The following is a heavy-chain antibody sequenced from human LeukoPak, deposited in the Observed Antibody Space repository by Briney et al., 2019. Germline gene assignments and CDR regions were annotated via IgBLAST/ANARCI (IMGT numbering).Heavy chain of an antibody. CDR2: IEQDGSKK. V-gene: IGHV3-7*02. J-gene: IGHJ3*02. Sequence: VGSLRLSCAASGFTFCIYCMSWVREAPGKGLGRGAEIEQDGSKKYYAESAKVRLTISRDNPKNSLYLKTNSLRAEDTAVYNCARTTAYSSIVFDIWGQGAMVTVSS. CDR3: ARTTAYSSIVFDI. CDR1: GFTFCIYC. D-gene: IGHD2-2*01.